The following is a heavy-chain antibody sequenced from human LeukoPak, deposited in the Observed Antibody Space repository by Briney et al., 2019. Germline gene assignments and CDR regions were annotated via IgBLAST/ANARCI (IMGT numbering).Heavy chain of an antibody. CDR2: INHSGST. D-gene: IGHD3-10*01. Sequence: PSETLSLTCAVYGGSFSGYYWSWIRQPPGKGLEWIGEINHSGSTNYNPSLKSRVTISVDTSKNQFSLKLSSVTAADTAVYYCARRIYGSGVFWGQGTTVTVSS. CDR3: ARRIYGSGVF. V-gene: IGHV4-34*01. J-gene: IGHJ6*02. CDR1: GGSFSGYY.